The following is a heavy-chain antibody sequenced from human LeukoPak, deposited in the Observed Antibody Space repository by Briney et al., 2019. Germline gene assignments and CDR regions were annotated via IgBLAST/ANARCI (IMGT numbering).Heavy chain of an antibody. CDR3: ARLQYCGGDCYSGAFDY. V-gene: IGHV3-21*01. J-gene: IGHJ4*02. CDR1: GFTFSSYS. D-gene: IGHD2-21*02. CDR2: ISSSSSYI. Sequence: GGSLRLSCAASGFTFSSYSMNWVRQAPGKGLEWVSSISSSSSYIYYADSVKGRFTISRDNAKNSLYLQMNSLRAEDTAVYYCARLQYCGGDCYSGAFDYWGQGTLVTVSS.